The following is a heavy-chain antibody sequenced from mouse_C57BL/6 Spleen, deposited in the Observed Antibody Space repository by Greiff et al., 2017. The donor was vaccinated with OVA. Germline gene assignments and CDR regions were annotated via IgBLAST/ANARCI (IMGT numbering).Heavy chain of an antibody. CDR3: ARREVYSNYEGYYFDY. J-gene: IGHJ2*01. D-gene: IGHD2-5*01. V-gene: IGHV1-61*01. CDR1: GYTFTSYW. Sequence: VQLQQPGAELVRPGSSVKLSCKASGYTFTSYWMDWVKQRPGQGLEWIGNIYPSDSETHYNQKFKDKATLTVDKSSSTAYMQLSSLTSEDSAVYYCARREVYSNYEGYYFDYWGQGTTLTVSS. CDR2: IYPSDSET.